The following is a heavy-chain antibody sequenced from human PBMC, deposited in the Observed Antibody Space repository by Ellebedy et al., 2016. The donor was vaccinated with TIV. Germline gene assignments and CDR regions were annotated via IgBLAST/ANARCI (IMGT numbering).Heavy chain of an antibody. J-gene: IGHJ3*02. CDR1: GGSISNDYYY. D-gene: IGHD4-11*01. CDR2: MYYSGSSS. V-gene: IGHV4-39*07. Sequence: MPSETLSLTCSVSGGSISNDYYYWGWIRQPPGKGLEWIGSMYYSGSSSYYNPSLKSRVTISVDTSKNQFSLKLSSVTAADTAVYYCARDVGYLTTTGAFDIWGQGTMVTVSS. CDR3: ARDVGYLTTTGAFDI.